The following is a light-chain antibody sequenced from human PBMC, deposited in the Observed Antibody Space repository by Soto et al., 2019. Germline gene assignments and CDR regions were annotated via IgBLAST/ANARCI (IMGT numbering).Light chain of an antibody. CDR2: FGS. V-gene: IGKV2-28*01. J-gene: IGKJ5*01. CDR3: MQALQSLT. Sequence: IGLTQTPLNMHVYHGEPASISCRLGQILLYNNTYNYLDWYVQKPGQSPQLLIYFGSNRAPGVPDRFSGSGSGTDFTLKINRVEAEDVGTYYCMQALQSLTFGQGTGLEIK. CDR1: QILLYNNTYNY.